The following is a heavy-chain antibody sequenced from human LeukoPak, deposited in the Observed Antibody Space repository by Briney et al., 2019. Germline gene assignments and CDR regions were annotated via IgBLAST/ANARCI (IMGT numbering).Heavy chain of an antibody. CDR2: ISYDGSNK. V-gene: IGHV3-30*18. Sequence: PGGSLRLSCAASGFTFSTYWMHWVRQAPGKWLEWVAVISYDGSNKYYADSVKGRFTISRDNSKNTLYLQMNSLRAEDTAVYYCAKTAGIAAAADFDYWGQGTLVTVSS. CDR1: GFTFSTYW. CDR3: AKTAGIAAAADFDY. J-gene: IGHJ4*02. D-gene: IGHD6-13*01.